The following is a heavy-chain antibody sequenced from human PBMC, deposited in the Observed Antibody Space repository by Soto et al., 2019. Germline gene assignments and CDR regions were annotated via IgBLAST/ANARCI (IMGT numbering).Heavy chain of an antibody. CDR1: GYTFTSLD. CDR2: MNPSRGTT. J-gene: IGHJ4*02. CDR3: SRGISAGVDY. V-gene: IGHV1-8*01. D-gene: IGHD6-19*01. Sequence: QVQLVQSGAEVKEPGASVKVSCKASGYTFTSLDINWVRQAPGKGLEWMGWMNPSRGTTDYAQRFQGRVTMTRYTAKSTAYMELTSLASEDAAGYYCSRGISAGVDYWGQGTLVTVSS.